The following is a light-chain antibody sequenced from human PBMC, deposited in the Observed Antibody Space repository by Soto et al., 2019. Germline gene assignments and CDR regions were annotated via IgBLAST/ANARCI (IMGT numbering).Light chain of an antibody. CDR3: LQYFDYYRT. J-gene: IGKJ1*01. V-gene: IGKV1-5*03. CDR1: QIIYSW. Sequence: DIQMTQSPSTLSASVGDSVTITCRASQIIYSWLAWYQQKPGNAPKLLIYKSSTVERGVPSRFSGSGSETEFNLTINRLQPDDFATYSCLQYFDYYRTFGQGTKVEIK. CDR2: KSS.